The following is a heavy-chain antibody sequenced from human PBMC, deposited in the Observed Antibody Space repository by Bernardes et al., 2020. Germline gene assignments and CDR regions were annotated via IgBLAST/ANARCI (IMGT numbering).Heavy chain of an antibody. V-gene: IGHV3-21*01. CDR1: GFTFANYA. CDR3: ARDAVPVMEWMFPKPDTWFDP. D-gene: IGHD3-3*01. Sequence: GSLRLSCAASGFTFANYAMHWVRQAPGRGLEWVSSITRGSRYVYYADSVKGRFTISRDNAKHSLNLQMSSLRAEDTAVYYCARDAVPVMEWMFPKPDTWFDPWGQGTLVTVSS. J-gene: IGHJ5*02. CDR2: ITRGSRYV.